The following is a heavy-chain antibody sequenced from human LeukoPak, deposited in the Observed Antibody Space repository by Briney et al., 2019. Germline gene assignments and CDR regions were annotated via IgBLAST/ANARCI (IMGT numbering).Heavy chain of an antibody. CDR2: IHHSGST. D-gene: IGHD2-21*01. CDR3: VRWQYCGGNCYFSAFDI. Sequence: SETLSLTXTVSGGSISSSYWSWIRQSPGKGLEWIGYIHHSGSTNSNPPLKSRVTISVDTPKNQFSLKLSSVTAADTAVYYCVRWQYCGGNCYFSAFDIWGQGTMVTVSS. J-gene: IGHJ3*02. CDR1: GGSISSSY. V-gene: IGHV4-59*01.